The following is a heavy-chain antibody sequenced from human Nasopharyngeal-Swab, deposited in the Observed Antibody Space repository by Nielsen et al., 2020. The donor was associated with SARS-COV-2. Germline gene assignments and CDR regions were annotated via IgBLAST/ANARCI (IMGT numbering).Heavy chain of an antibody. CDR2: ISYDGSNK. CDR3: ANSDFWSGYYKPHYYYYGMDV. J-gene: IGHJ6*02. Sequence: VRQAPGKGLERVAVISYDGSNKYYADSVKGRFTISRDNSKNTLYLQMNSLRAEDTAVYYCANSDFWSGYYKPHYYYYGMDVWGQGTTVTVSS. V-gene: IGHV3-30*18. D-gene: IGHD3-3*01.